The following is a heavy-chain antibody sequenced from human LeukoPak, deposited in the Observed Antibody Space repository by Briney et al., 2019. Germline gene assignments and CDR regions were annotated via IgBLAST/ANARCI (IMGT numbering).Heavy chain of an antibody. D-gene: IGHD3-10*01. CDR3: ARTSLGGAWFDP. Sequence: SQTLSLTCTVSGGSISSGDYYWSWIRQPPGKGLEWIGYLYYNGRTYYNPSLKSRVTISVDTSKNQFSLKLSSVTAAETAVYYCARTSLGGAWFDPWGQGTLVTVSS. CDR2: LYYNGRT. J-gene: IGHJ5*02. CDR1: GGSISSGDYY. V-gene: IGHV4-30-4*08.